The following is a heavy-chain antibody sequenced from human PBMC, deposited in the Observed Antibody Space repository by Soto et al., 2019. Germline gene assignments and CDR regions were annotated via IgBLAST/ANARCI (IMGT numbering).Heavy chain of an antibody. D-gene: IGHD6-13*01. CDR3: AAGEASSRNLAPYYLDF. V-gene: IGHV4-59*01. CDR1: GGSMRNYF. Sequence: SETLSLTCTVSGGSMRNYFWTWVRQPPGKGLEWIGYIHYSGTTSFFPSYNPSLRSRVTISEDTSKNQFSLKLLSVTTADTAVYFCAAGEASSRNLAPYYLDFWGQGTLVTSPQ. CDR2: IHYSGTT. J-gene: IGHJ4*02.